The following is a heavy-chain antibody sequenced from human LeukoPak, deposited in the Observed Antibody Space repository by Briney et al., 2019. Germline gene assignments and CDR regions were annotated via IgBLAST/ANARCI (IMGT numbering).Heavy chain of an antibody. CDR1: GFTFSSYS. CDR2: ISSSSSYI. V-gene: IGHV3-21*04. D-gene: IGHD3-9*01. CDR3: AKPKADILTGYFTYGMDV. Sequence: GALRLSCAASGFTFSSYSMNWVRQAPGKGLEWVSSISSSSSYIYYADSVKGRFTISRDNANNSLYLQMNSLRAEDTAVYYCAKPKADILTGYFTYGMDVWGQGTTVTVSS. J-gene: IGHJ6*02.